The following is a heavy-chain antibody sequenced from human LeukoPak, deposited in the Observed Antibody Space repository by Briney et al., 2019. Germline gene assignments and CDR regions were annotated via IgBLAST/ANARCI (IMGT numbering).Heavy chain of an antibody. Sequence: GGTLRLSCAASGFTFSSYGMSWVRQAPGKGLEWVSAISATGGTTYYADSVKGRFTISRDNSKNTLYLQMNSLRAEDTAIYYCAKVGGFYGSGSYFFDYWGQGTLVTVSS. CDR2: ISATGGTT. D-gene: IGHD3-10*01. CDR3: AKVGGFYGSGSYFFDY. CDR1: GFTFSSYG. V-gene: IGHV3-23*01. J-gene: IGHJ4*02.